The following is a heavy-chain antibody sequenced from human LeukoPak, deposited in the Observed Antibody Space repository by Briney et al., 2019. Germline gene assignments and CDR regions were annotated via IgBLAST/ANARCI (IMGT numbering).Heavy chain of an antibody. CDR3: ARREYYDSTGYYYY. CDR1: GGSISSGSYY. Sequence: PSQTLSLTCTVSGGSISSGSYYWSWIRQPAGKGLEWIGEIYHRGTTNYNPSLKSRVTISLDKSKNQFSLKLSSMTAADTAVYYCARREYYDSTGYYYYWGQGTLVTVSS. D-gene: IGHD3-22*01. J-gene: IGHJ4*02. CDR2: IYHRGTT. V-gene: IGHV4-61*09.